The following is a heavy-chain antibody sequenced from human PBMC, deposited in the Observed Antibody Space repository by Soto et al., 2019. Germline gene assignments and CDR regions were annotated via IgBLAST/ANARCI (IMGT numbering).Heavy chain of an antibody. CDR2: ITGGVGST. J-gene: IGHJ4*02. V-gene: IGHV3-23*01. Sequence: PGGSLRLSCAASGFSFSSYAMSWVRQAPGKGLEWVAGITGGVGSTYYADSVKGRFRISRDNSRDTLYLQLNSLRAEDTAVYYCANLIDGLHGFYNFFDYWGQGTPVTVSS. CDR3: ANLIDGLHGFYNFFDY. D-gene: IGHD3-3*01. CDR1: GFSFSSYA.